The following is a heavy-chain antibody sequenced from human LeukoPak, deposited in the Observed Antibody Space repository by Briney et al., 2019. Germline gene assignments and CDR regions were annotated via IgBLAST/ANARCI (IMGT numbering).Heavy chain of an antibody. D-gene: IGHD3-22*01. CDR1: GYSFTGYA. CDR3: ARGGHDSGGYYRYYFDY. Sequence: GASVKVSCKASGYSFTGYAMNWVRQAPGQGLEWMGWINTETGNPSYAQGLTGRFVFSLDTSVSTAYLQISSLKPEDTAVYYCARGGHDSGGYYRYYFDYWGQGTLVTVPS. J-gene: IGHJ4*02. CDR2: INTETGNP. V-gene: IGHV7-4-1*02.